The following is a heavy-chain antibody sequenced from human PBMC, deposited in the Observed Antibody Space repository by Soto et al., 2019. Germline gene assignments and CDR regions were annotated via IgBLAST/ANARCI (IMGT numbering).Heavy chain of an antibody. J-gene: IGHJ4*02. CDR3: ARDWSIAAPFSGY. CDR2: IWYDGSNK. Sequence: SGGSLRLSCAASGFTFSSYGMHWVRQAPGKGLEWVAVIWYDGSNKYYADSVKGRFTISRDNSKNTLYLQMNSLRAEDTAVYYCARDWSIAAPFSGYWGQGTLVTVSS. D-gene: IGHD6-6*01. CDR1: GFTFSSYG. V-gene: IGHV3-33*01.